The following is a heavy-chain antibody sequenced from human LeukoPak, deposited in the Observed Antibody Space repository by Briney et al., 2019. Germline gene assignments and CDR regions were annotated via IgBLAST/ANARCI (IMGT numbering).Heavy chain of an antibody. Sequence: PGGSLRLSCAPSGFTFSHYWMIWVRQAPGKGLEWVSGISWNSGSIGYADSVEGRFTISRDNAKNSLYLQMNSLRAEDMALYYCAKGSSSSEAGPNWFDPWGQGTLVTVSS. CDR3: AKGSSSSEAGPNWFDP. CDR1: GFTFSHYW. V-gene: IGHV3-9*03. CDR2: ISWNSGSI. J-gene: IGHJ5*02. D-gene: IGHD6-6*01.